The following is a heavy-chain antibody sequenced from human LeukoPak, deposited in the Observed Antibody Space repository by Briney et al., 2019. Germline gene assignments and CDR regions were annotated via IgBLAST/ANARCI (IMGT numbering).Heavy chain of an antibody. J-gene: IGHJ4*02. CDR1: GFTFSSYG. CDR3: ARGSKQWLVRGVFDY. D-gene: IGHD6-19*01. CDR2: IWYDGSNK. V-gene: IGHV3-33*01. Sequence: GGSLRLSCAASGFTFSSYGMYWVRQAPGKGLEWVAVIWYDGSNKYYADSVKGRFTISRDNSKNTLYLQMNSLRVEDTAVYYCARGSKQWLVRGVFDYWGQGTLVTASS.